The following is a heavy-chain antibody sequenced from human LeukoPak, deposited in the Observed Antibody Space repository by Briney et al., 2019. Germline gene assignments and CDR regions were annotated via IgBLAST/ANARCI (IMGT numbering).Heavy chain of an antibody. J-gene: IGHJ6*02. V-gene: IGHV1-8*01. D-gene: IGHD3-9*01. CDR1: GYTFTSYD. CDR2: MNPNSGNT. Sequence: ASVKVSCKASGYTFTSYDINWVRQATGQGLEWMGWMNPNSGNTGYAQKFQGRVTMTRNTSISTAYMELSSLRSEDTAVYYCARGWGYDILTGYERRSLGMDVWGQGTTVTVSS. CDR3: ARGWGYDILTGYERRSLGMDV.